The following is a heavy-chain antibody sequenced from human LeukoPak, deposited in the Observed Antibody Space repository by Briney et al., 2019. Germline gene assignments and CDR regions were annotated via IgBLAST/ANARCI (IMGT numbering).Heavy chain of an antibody. CDR2: ISGNGDIT. CDR1: GFTFSGYA. CDR3: ANRLLYGSGTPGY. V-gene: IGHV3-23*01. Sequence: GGSLRLSCAASGFTFSGYAMSWVRQAPGKGLEWVSAISGNGDITYYADSVKGRFTISRDNSKNTLYLQMDSLRAEDTAVYYFANRLLYGSGTPGYWGQGTLVTVSS. D-gene: IGHD3-10*01. J-gene: IGHJ4*02.